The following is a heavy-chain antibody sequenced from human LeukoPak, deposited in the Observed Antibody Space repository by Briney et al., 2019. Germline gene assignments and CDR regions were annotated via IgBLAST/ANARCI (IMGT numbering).Heavy chain of an antibody. CDR1: GFTFSSYE. Sequence: GGSLRLSCAASGFTFSSYEMNWVRQAPGKGLEWVSYISSSGSTIYYADSVKGRFTISRDNAKNSLYLQMNSLRAEDTAVYYCARERADAFDIWGQGTMVTGSS. CDR3: ARERADAFDI. V-gene: IGHV3-48*03. CDR2: ISSSGSTI. J-gene: IGHJ3*02.